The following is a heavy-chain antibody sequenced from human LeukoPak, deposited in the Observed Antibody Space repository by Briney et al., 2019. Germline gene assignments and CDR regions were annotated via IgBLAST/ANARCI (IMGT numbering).Heavy chain of an antibody. CDR2: INHSGST. D-gene: IGHD3-22*01. CDR3: ARGSLVMADY. CDR1: GGSFSGYY. V-gene: IGHV4-34*01. J-gene: IGHJ4*02. Sequence: PETLSLTCAVYGGSFSGYYWSWIRQPPGKGLEWIGEINHSGSTNYNPSLKSRVTISVDTSKNQFSLKLSSVTAADTAVYYCARGSLVMADYWGQGTLVTVSS.